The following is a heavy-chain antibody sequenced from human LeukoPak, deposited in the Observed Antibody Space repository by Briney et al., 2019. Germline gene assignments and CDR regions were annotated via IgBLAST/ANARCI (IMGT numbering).Heavy chain of an antibody. Sequence: GGSLRLSCAASGFRVSSHGMRWVRQAPGKGLEWVAVIWSDGSNKYYADSVKGRFTISRDNSKNTWYLQMNSLRAEDTAMYYCAKDDYYYETGYWGQGTLVTVSS. J-gene: IGHJ4*02. V-gene: IGHV3-33*06. D-gene: IGHD3-22*01. CDR2: IWSDGSNK. CDR3: AKDDYYYETGY. CDR1: GFRVSSHG.